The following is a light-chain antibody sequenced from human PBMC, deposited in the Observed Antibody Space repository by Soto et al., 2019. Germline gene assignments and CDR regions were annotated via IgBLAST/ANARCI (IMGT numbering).Light chain of an antibody. J-gene: IGKJ1*01. CDR1: QTVSRN. CDR3: QNYNPWWT. CDR2: GAS. Sequence: EMLMAQAPSTLSVARGERATISCRASQTVSRNLVWYQQKPGQAPRLLIYGASTRATGVPGRFSGTGSGTEFTLTSSRQQYEDSSGYSCQNYNPWWTFGQGAKVDIK. V-gene: IGKV3-15*01.